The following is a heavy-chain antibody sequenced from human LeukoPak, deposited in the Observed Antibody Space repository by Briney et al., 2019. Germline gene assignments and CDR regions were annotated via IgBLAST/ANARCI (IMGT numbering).Heavy chain of an antibody. CDR2: IIPIFGTA. V-gene: IGHV1-69*05. D-gene: IGHD3-10*01. CDR3: ARGYGSGSYPQYYYYYYMDV. J-gene: IGHJ6*03. CDR1: GGTFSSYA. Sequence: SVKVSCKASGGTFSSYAISWVRQAPGQGLEWMGGIIPIFGTANYALKFQGRVTITTDESTSTAYMELSSLRSEDTAVYYCARGYGSGSYPQYYYYYYMDVWGKGTTVTVSS.